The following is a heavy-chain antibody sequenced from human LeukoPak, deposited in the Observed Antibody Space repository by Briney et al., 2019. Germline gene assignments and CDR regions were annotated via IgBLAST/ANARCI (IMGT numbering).Heavy chain of an antibody. Sequence: SETLSLTCAVHGGSFSGYYWSWIRQPPGKGLEWIGEINHSGSTNYNPSLKSRVTISVDTSKNQFSLKLSSVTAADTAVYFCARARIAVAGTNYFDYWGQGTLVTVSS. CDR1: GGSFSGYY. D-gene: IGHD6-19*01. J-gene: IGHJ4*02. CDR3: ARARIAVAGTNYFDY. V-gene: IGHV4-34*01. CDR2: INHSGST.